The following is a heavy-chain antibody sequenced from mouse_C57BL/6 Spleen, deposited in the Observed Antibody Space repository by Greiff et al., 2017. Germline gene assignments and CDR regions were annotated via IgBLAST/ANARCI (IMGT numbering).Heavy chain of an antibody. CDR1: GFTFNTYA. D-gene: IGHD2-4*01. Sequence: EVKLVESGGGLVQPKGSLKLSCAASGFTFNTYAMHWVRQAPGKGLEWVARIRSKSSNYATYYADSVKDRFTISRDDSQSMLYLQMNNLKTEDTAMYYCVREGDYDKGRGFDYWGQGTTLTVSS. CDR2: IRSKSSNYAT. J-gene: IGHJ2*01. V-gene: IGHV10-3*01. CDR3: VREGDYDKGRGFDY.